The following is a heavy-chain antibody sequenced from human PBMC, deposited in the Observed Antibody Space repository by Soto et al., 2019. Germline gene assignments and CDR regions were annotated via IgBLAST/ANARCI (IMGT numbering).Heavy chain of an antibody. CDR1: GYIFTTYS. CDR3: AREAFGLHSSCFDP. V-gene: IGHV1-18*04. J-gene: IGHJ5*02. CDR2: SSPNNGNT. Sequence: QVQLVQSGTEVKKPGASVKVSCKASGYIFTTYSIAWVRQAPGQGREWVGWSSPNNGNTNYGQNVQGRVTMTTDTSTPTAYMELRSLTSDDTAVYYCAREAFGLHSSCFDPWGQGTLVTVSS. D-gene: IGHD6-13*01.